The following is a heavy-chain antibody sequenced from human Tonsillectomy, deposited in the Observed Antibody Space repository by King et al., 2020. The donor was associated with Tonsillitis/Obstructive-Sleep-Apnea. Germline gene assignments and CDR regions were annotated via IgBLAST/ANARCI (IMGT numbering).Heavy chain of an antibody. D-gene: IGHD4-11*01. Sequence: VQLVESGGGVVQPGRSLRLSCAASGFTFSRYAMHWVRQAPGKGLEWVAVISFDGSNKYYADSVKGRFTISRDNSTNTQYLPMNSLRGEDTAVYYCAKELEEGGQGLTTDWFDPWGQGTLVTVSS. CDR1: GFTFSRYA. J-gene: IGHJ5*02. CDR2: ISFDGSNK. CDR3: AKELEEGGQGLTTDWFDP. V-gene: IGHV3-30*18.